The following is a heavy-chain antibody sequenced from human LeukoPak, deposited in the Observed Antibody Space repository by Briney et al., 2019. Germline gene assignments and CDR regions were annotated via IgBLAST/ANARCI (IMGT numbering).Heavy chain of an antibody. CDR2: IREDGSEK. V-gene: IGHV3-7*01. J-gene: IGHJ6*03. CDR3: AKVLHYYYMDV. CDR1: GFTFSSYW. Sequence: GSLRLSCAASGFTFSSYWMTWVRQAPGKGLEWVANIREDGSEKYYVDSVKGRFTISRDNSKNTLYLQMNSLRAEDTAVYYCAKVLHYYYMDVWGKGTTVTVSS.